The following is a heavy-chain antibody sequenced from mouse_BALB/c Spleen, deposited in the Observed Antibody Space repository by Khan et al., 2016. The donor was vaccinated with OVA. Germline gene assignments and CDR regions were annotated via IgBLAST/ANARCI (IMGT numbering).Heavy chain of an antibody. D-gene: IGHD1-1*01. CDR3: ARGGYGSFGY. V-gene: IGHV1-4*01. CDR2: INPSSGYN. Sequence: QVQLKQSGAELARPGASVTMSCKASGYIFTNYMMHWVKQRPGQGLEWIGDINPSSGYNNYNQKFKDKATLTADQSSSTAYMQLSSLTSEDAAVYYCARGGYGSFGYWGQGTLVTVSA. J-gene: IGHJ3*01. CDR1: GYIFTNYM.